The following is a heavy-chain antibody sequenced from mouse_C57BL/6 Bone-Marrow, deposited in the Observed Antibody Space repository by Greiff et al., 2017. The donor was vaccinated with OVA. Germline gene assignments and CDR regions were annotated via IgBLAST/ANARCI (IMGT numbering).Heavy chain of an antibody. J-gene: IGHJ3*01. CDR1: GFTFSNYW. D-gene: IGHD3-2*02. CDR2: IRLKSDNYAT. V-gene: IGHV6-3*01. CDR3: TEGSSGWFAY. Sequence: EVKVEESGGGLVQPGGSMKLSCVASGFTFSNYWMNWVRQSPEKGLEWVAQIRLKSDNYATHYAESVQGRFTISRDDSKSSVYLQMNNLRAEDTGIYYCTEGSSGWFAYWGQGTLVTVSA.